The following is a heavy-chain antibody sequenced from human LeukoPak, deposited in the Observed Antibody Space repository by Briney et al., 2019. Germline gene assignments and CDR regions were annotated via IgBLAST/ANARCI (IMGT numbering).Heavy chain of an antibody. J-gene: IGHJ4*02. D-gene: IGHD1-26*01. CDR2: ISSSSSYI. Sequence: SGGARRLSCAASGFTFSSYSMNWVRQAPGKGLEWVSSISSSSSYIYYADSVKGRFTISRDNAKNSLYLQMNSLRAEDTAVYYCARFGDSGSYFDYWGQGTLVTVSS. V-gene: IGHV3-21*01. CDR3: ARFGDSGSYFDY. CDR1: GFTFSSYS.